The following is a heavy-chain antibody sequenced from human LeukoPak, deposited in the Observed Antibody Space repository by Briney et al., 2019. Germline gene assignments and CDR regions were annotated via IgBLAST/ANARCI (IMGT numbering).Heavy chain of an antibody. CDR1: GFTFDDYA. Sequence: PGRSLRLSCAASGFTFDDYAVHWVRQAPGKGLEWVSGISWNSGNIDYTDSVKGRLTISRDNAKNSLYLQMNSLRAEDTALYYCAKDHSYSISQHYFDYWGQGTLVTVSS. D-gene: IGHD6-6*01. CDR3: AKDHSYSISQHYFDY. CDR2: ISWNSGNI. V-gene: IGHV3-9*01. J-gene: IGHJ4*02.